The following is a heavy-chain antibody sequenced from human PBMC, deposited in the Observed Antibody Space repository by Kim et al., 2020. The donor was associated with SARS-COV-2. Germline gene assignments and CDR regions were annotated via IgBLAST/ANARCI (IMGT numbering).Heavy chain of an antibody. J-gene: IGHJ4*02. Sequence: RVTISVDTSKNQFSLKLSSVTAADTAVYYCARGRDSYGFGYSSGYTFDYWGQGTLVTVSS. CDR3: ARGRDSYGFGYSSGYTFDY. V-gene: IGHV4-34*01. D-gene: IGHD3-22*01.